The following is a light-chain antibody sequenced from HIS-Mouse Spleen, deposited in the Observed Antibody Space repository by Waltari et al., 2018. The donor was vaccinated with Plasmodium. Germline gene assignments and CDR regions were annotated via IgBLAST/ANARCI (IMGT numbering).Light chain of an antibody. CDR2: EGS. CDR1: RIDVGSYNL. CDR3: CSYAGSSTWV. J-gene: IGLJ3*02. Sequence: QSALTQPASVSGSPGQSITISCTGTRIDVGSYNLLSWYQQHPGKAPKLMIYEGSKRPSGVSNRFSGSKSGNTASLTISGLQAEDEADYYCCSYAGSSTWVFGGGTKLTVL. V-gene: IGLV2-23*01.